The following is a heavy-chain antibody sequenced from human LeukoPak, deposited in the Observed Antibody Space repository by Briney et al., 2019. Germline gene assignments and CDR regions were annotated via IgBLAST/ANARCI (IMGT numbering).Heavy chain of an antibody. V-gene: IGHV7-4-1*02. J-gene: IGHJ4*02. CDR1: GYTFTSYD. CDR3: ARLTYYYDSSSWTLDY. D-gene: IGHD3-22*01. Sequence: ASVKVSCKASGYTFTSYDINWVRQATGQGLEWMGWINTNTGNPTYAQGFTGRFVFSLDTSVSTAYLQISSLETEDTAVYYCARLTYYYDSSSWTLDYWGQGTLVTVSS. CDR2: INTNTGNP.